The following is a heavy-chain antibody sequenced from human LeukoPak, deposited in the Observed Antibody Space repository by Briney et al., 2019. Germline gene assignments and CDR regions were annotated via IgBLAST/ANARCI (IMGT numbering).Heavy chain of an antibody. V-gene: IGHV5-10-1*01. CDR2: IDPTDSYT. CDR3: ARQAPGSGWYDY. Sequence: GESLKISCKGSGYSFTSYWISWVRQMPGKGLEWMGSIDPTDSYTNYSPSFQGHVTISADKSISTAYLQWSSLKASDTAMYHCARQAPGSGWYDYWGQGTLVTISS. J-gene: IGHJ4*02. CDR1: GYSFTSYW. D-gene: IGHD6-19*01.